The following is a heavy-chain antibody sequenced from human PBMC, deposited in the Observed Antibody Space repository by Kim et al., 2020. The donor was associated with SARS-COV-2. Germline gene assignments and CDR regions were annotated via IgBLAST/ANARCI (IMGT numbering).Heavy chain of an antibody. CDR2: INPNSGGT. D-gene: IGHD6-6*01. V-gene: IGHV1-2*06. CDR3: ARTSRFEYSSSSGAFDI. J-gene: IGHJ3*02. CDR1: GYTFTGYY. Sequence: ASVKVSCKASGYTFTGYYMHWVRQAPGQGLEWMGRINPNSGGTNYAQKFQGRVTMTRDTSISTAYMELSRLRSDDTAVYYCARTSRFEYSSSSGAFDIWGQGTMVTVSS.